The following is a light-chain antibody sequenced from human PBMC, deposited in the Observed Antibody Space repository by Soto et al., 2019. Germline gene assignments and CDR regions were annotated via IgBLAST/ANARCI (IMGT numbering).Light chain of an antibody. CDR2: GAS. V-gene: IGKV3-15*01. CDR1: QSVAGN. Sequence: EIEMTQSPATLSVSPGDIATLSCRASQSVAGNLAWYQQKPGQAPRLIIYGASTRATGIPARFSGGGSGTEVTLTISSLQSEDVAVYYCQQYNKWPPTFGPGTKVDIK. J-gene: IGKJ3*01. CDR3: QQYNKWPPT.